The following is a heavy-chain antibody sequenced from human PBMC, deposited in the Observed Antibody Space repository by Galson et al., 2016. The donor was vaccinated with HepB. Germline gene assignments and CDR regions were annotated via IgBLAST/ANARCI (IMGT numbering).Heavy chain of an antibody. CDR1: GYTFTSYY. V-gene: IGHV1-46*01. D-gene: IGHD3-3*02. CDR2: INPRGGGT. J-gene: IGHJ6*02. Sequence: SVKVSCKASGYTFTSYYVNWVRQAPGQGLEWMGAINPRGGGTTYAQKFQGRVTLIRDTSTSTTYMELSSLRSEDTAVYFCARDRDAFMASYYYYGMDVWGQGTTVTVSS. CDR3: ARDRDAFMASYYYYGMDV.